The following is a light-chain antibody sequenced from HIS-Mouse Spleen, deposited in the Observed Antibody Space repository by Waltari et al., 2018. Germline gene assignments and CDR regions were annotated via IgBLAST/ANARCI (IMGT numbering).Light chain of an antibody. CDR2: SNH. CDR3: AAWDDSLNGVV. Sequence: QSVLTQPPSASGTPGQRVTISCSGSSSNIGSNTVNWYQQLPGTAPKLLIYSNHQRRSGVPDRFSGSKSGTSASLAISGLQSEDEADYYCAAWDDSLNGVVFGGGTKLTVL. J-gene: IGLJ2*01. CDR1: SSNIGSNT. V-gene: IGLV1-44*01.